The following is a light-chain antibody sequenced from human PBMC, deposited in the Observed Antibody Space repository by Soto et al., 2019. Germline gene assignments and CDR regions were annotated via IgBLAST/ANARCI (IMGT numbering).Light chain of an antibody. CDR1: SSDVGGYNY. J-gene: IGLJ3*02. V-gene: IGLV2-14*01. Sequence: QSALTQPASVSGSPGQSIAISCTGTSSDVGGYNYVSWYQQHPGKAPKLMIYEVSNRPSGVSNRFSGSKSGNTASLTISGLQAEDEAYYYCSSCTSSNTWVFGGGTKLTVL. CDR2: EVS. CDR3: SSCTSSNTWV.